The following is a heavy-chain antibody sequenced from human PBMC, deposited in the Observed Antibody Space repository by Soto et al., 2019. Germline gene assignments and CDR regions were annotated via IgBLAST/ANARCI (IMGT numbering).Heavy chain of an antibody. Sequence: QVQLQQWGAGLLKPSETLSLTCAVYGGSFSGYYWSWIRQPPGKGLEWIGEINHSGSTNYNPSLKSRVTISVDTSKNQFSLKLSSVTAADTAVYYCARRAARPLFFDYWGQGTLVTVSS. D-gene: IGHD6-6*01. CDR2: INHSGST. V-gene: IGHV4-34*01. CDR3: ARRAARPLFFDY. J-gene: IGHJ4*02. CDR1: GGSFSGYY.